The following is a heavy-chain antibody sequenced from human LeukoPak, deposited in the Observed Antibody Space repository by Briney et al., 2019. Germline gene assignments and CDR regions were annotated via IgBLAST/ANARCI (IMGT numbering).Heavy chain of an antibody. CDR3: AKDSTVGELVRGFYYYMDV. V-gene: IGHV3-23*01. CDR1: GITFGSYA. D-gene: IGHD6-6*01. CDR2: ISGSGAVT. Sequence: GGSLRLSCAASGITFGSYAMSWVRQAPGKGLEWISVISGSGAVTYYADSVKGRFTISRDNSKNTLYLQMDSLRAEDTAIYYCAKDSTVGELVRGFYYYMDVWGKGTTVTVSS. J-gene: IGHJ6*03.